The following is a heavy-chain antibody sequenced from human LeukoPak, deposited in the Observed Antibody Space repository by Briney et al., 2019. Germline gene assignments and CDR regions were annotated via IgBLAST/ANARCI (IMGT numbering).Heavy chain of an antibody. V-gene: IGHV3-21*01. J-gene: IGHJ4*02. CDR3: ARDRLEWGETFDS. CDR1: GFSFRRYS. D-gene: IGHD1-1*01. Sequence: RGSLRVSCAASGFSFRRYSMDWVRQAPGKGLEWVSSITGSSSYISYADSVKGRFTISRDNAENSLFLQMNSLRPEDTAVYFCARDRLEWGETFDSWGQGTLVTVSS. CDR2: ITGSSSYI.